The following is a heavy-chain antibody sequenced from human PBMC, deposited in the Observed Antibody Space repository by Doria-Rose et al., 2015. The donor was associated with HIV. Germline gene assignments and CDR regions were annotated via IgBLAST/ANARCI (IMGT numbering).Heavy chain of an antibody. V-gene: IGHV4-34*01. CDR3: ARGVGVTGGYDF. Sequence: VQLQQWGARLLKPAEALSCTCAVHGGSFSGYSWRWIRQSPGKGLEWIGEISHSGSSTYDPSLKSRVTISVDTSKHPFSLKLNSVTAADTAIYCCARGVGVTGGYDFWGQGTLVTVSS. D-gene: IGHD2-8*02. J-gene: IGHJ4*02. CDR1: GGSFSGYS. CDR2: ISHSGSS.